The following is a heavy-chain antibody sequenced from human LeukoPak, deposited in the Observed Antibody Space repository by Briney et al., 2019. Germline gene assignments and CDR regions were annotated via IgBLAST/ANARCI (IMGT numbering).Heavy chain of an antibody. V-gene: IGHV3-30*02. Sequence: GGSLRLSCAASGFTFSSYGMHWVRQAPGKGLEWVAYIRYDGSKKYYADSLKGRFTISRDNSKNTLYLQITSLRAEDTALYYCAKEGEWDKLFFAYWGQGTLVTVSS. CDR2: IRYDGSKK. CDR3: AKEGEWDKLFFAY. D-gene: IGHD1-26*01. CDR1: GFTFSSYG. J-gene: IGHJ4*02.